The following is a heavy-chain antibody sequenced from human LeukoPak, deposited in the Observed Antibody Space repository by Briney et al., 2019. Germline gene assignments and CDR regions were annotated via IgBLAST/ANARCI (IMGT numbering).Heavy chain of an antibody. V-gene: IGHV3-48*01. J-gene: IGHJ4*02. Sequence: PGGSLRLSCAASGFTYNMNWVRQAPGKGLEWISYITTTSSTIYYADSVKGRFTISRDNSKNTLYLQMNSLRAEDTAVYYCAKEVAPPRYSSSSGQFDYWGQGTLVTVSS. CDR3: AKEVAPPRYSSSSGQFDY. CDR1: GFTYN. CDR2: ITTTSSTI. D-gene: IGHD6-6*01.